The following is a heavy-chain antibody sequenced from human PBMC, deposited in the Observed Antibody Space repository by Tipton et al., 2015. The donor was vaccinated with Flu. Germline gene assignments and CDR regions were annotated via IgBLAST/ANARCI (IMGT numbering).Heavy chain of an antibody. Sequence: TLSLTCTVYGVSFSGYYWSWIRQSPGMGLEWIGEITQTGKINYNPSLESRVTLSQDTSRNQFSLNLNGVTAADTAVYYCARRDYSNYVSDPKSWFDPWGQGTLVAVSS. CDR1: GVSFSGYY. CDR3: ARRDYSNYVSDPKSWFDP. D-gene: IGHD4-11*01. CDR2: ITQTGKI. J-gene: IGHJ5*02. V-gene: IGHV4-34*01.